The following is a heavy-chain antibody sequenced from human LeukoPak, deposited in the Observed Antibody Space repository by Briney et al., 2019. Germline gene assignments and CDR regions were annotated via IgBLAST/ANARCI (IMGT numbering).Heavy chain of an antibody. D-gene: IGHD1-26*01. CDR2: ISVYNGNT. CDR1: GYTFSNYG. Sequence: ASVKVSCKASGYTFSNYGITWVRQARGQGLEWMGWISVYNGNTKYAQKLQGRVTMTTDTSTSTVYMELRSLRSDDTAVYYCARVNSGSYYGDGYDIWGQGTMVIVSS. CDR3: ARVNSGSYYGDGYDI. V-gene: IGHV1-18*01. J-gene: IGHJ3*02.